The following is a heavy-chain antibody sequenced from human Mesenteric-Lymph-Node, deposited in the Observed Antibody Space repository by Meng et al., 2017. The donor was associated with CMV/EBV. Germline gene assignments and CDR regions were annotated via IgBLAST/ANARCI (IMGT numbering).Heavy chain of an antibody. V-gene: IGHV4-39*01. D-gene: IGHD3-22*01. J-gene: IGHJ4*02. CDR2: VHHSGTT. CDR1: GDSISNSTYY. CDR3: ARRGNYDSDYSEY. Sequence: LLHAPSTGRGKLCATLPLSCIVSGDSISNSTYYWTWIRQPPGKGLEWIGSVHHSGTTYYNPSLKGRLTISVDTSANLFSLRLTTVTAADTATYYCARRGNYDSDYSEYWGQGTLVTVSS.